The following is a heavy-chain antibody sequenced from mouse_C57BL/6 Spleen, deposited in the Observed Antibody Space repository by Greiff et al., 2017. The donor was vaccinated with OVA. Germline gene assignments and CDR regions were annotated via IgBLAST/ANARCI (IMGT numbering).Heavy chain of an antibody. Sequence: EVKVVESEGGLVQPGSSMKLSCTASGFTFSDYYMAWVRQVPEKGLEWVANINYDGSSTYYLDSLKSRFIISRDNAKNILYLQMSSLKSEDTATYYCARYHYFDYWGQGTTLTVSS. CDR1: GFTFSDYY. CDR3: ARYHYFDY. J-gene: IGHJ2*01. CDR2: INYDGSST. V-gene: IGHV5-16*01.